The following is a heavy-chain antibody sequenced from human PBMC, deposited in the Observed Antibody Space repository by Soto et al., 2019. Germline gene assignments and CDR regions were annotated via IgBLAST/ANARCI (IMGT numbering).Heavy chain of an antibody. D-gene: IGHD1-26*01. J-gene: IGHJ6*02. Sequence: PGGSLRLSCAASGFTFSSYGMHWVRHAPGKGLEWVAVIWYDGSNKYYADSVKGRFTISRDNSKDTLYLQMNSLRAEDTAVYYCARGVGSYYYGMDVWGQGTTVTVSS. CDR2: IWYDGSNK. CDR1: GFTFSSYG. V-gene: IGHV3-33*01. CDR3: ARGVGSYYYGMDV.